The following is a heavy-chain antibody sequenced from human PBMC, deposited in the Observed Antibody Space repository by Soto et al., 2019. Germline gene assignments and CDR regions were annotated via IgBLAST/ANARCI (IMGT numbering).Heavy chain of an antibody. Sequence: QVQLQESGPGLVKPSETLSLTCTVSGGSITNYYCSWFRQPPGKGLEWIGYIQYNGYSAYNLSLKGRVTMSMDTSKTQFSLMLASVTATDTAVDYCARHGFGSLHGLVAVWGEGTTVIVSS. D-gene: IGHD3-10*01. CDR1: GGSITNYY. CDR2: IQYNGYS. V-gene: IGHV4-59*08. CDR3: ARHGFGSLHGLVAV. J-gene: IGHJ6*02.